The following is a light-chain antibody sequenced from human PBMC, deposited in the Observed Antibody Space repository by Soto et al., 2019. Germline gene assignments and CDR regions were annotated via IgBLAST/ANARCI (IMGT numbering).Light chain of an antibody. Sequence: EIVLSQSPGTLSLSPGERATLSCRASQSISSNLAWYQQKPGQAPRLLIYGASTRATGFPARFSGSGSGTDFTLTISSLQSEDFAVYYCQQFNNWPLTFGGGTKVDI. CDR2: GAS. V-gene: IGKV3-15*01. J-gene: IGKJ4*01. CDR1: QSISSN. CDR3: QQFNNWPLT.